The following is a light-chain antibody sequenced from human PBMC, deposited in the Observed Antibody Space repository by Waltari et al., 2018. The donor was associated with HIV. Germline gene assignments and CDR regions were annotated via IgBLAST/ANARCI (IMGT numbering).Light chain of an antibody. CDR1: SSNIGGNT. CDR3: AAWDDSLNGVV. CDR2: TSN. J-gene: IGLJ2*01. Sequence: QSVLTQPPSASGTPGQRVTISCSGSSSNIGGNTVNWFQQLPGTAPKLLIYTSNQRPSGVPARVSGSKSGTSASLAISGLQSEDEADYYCAAWDDSLNGVVFGGGTKLTVL. V-gene: IGLV1-44*01.